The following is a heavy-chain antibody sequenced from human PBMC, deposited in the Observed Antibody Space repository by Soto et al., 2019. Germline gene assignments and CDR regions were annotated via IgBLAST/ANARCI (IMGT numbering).Heavy chain of an antibody. CDR1: CGSISSYY. J-gene: IGHJ4*02. Sequence: SETLSLTCTVSCGSISSYYWSWIRQPPGKGLEWIGYIYYSGSTNYNPSLKSRVTISVDTSKDQFALKLSSVTAADTAVYYCERDSPYGDFFEYWRQGTLVTAS. CDR2: IYYSGST. CDR3: ERDSPYGDFFEY. D-gene: IGHD4-17*01. V-gene: IGHV4-59*01.